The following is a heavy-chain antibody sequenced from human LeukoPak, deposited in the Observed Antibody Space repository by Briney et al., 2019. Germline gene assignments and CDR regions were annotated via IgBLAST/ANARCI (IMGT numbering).Heavy chain of an antibody. D-gene: IGHD3-3*01. J-gene: IGHJ4*02. CDR1: GYTFSNYG. V-gene: IGHV3-23*01. CDR2: IGGSGGST. Sequence: GDSLRLSCAASGYTFSNYGMTWVHQASGKGLEWVPIIGGSGGSTYYAGSVKGRFTISRDNYKNTLYLQMNSLRGEDTAVYYCAKGFSSGEDYWGQGTLVTVSS. CDR3: AKGFSSGEDY.